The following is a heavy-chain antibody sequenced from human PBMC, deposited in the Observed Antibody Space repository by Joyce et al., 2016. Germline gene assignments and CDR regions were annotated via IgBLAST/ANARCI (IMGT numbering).Heavy chain of an antibody. CDR2: ISTFNGYT. CDR1: GYTFTTSS. V-gene: IGHV1-18*01. CDR3: ARGDYPRYFDY. D-gene: IGHD4-11*01. J-gene: IGHJ4*02. Sequence: QIQLLQSGAAVKRPGASVRVSCLTYGYTFTTSSITWGRQAPGQGLEWVGRISTFNGYTTYGQRLQGRVTMTTDTSTSTAVMELRSLTSDDTAVYYCARGDYPRYFDYWGQGTLVTVSS.